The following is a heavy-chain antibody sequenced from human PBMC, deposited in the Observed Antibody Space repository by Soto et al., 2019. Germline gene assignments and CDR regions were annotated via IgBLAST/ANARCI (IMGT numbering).Heavy chain of an antibody. J-gene: IGHJ4*02. CDR1: GFTLSGYA. V-gene: IGHV3-74*01. D-gene: IGHD2-15*01. CDR2: VSSDERST. Sequence: GGSLRLSCAASGFTLSGYAMDWARQAPGKGLVWVSRVSSDERSTCYADSVQGRFTISRDNSKNTLYLEMNSLRAEDTAVYYCARTYISSHYFDYWGQGALVTVSS. CDR3: ARTYISSHYFDY.